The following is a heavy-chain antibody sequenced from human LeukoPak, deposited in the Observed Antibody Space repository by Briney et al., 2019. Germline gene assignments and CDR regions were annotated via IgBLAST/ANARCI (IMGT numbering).Heavy chain of an antibody. V-gene: IGHV3-7*03. CDR3: AKDRRDFGVAHFDY. CDR2: INQDGSEI. CDR1: AFTFSNYW. Sequence: GGSLRLSCAASAFTFSNYWMSWVRQAPGKGLEWVANINQDGSEIYYVDSVKGRFTISRDNSKNTLYLQMNSLRAEDTAVYYCAKDRRDFGVAHFDYWGQGTLVIVSS. J-gene: IGHJ4*02. D-gene: IGHD3-3*01.